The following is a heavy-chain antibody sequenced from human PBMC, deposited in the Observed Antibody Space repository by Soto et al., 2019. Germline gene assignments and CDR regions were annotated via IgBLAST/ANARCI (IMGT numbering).Heavy chain of an antibody. CDR2: IWYDGSNK. Sequence: QVQLVESGGGVVQPGRSLRLSCAASGFTFSSYSMHWVRQAPGKGLEWVAVIWYDGSNKYYADSVKGRFTISRDNSKNTLYLQMNSLRAEDTAVYYCAREASYYDFWSGYKYLDYWGQGTLVTVSS. J-gene: IGHJ4*02. CDR1: GFTFSSYS. V-gene: IGHV3-33*01. D-gene: IGHD3-3*01. CDR3: AREASYYDFWSGYKYLDY.